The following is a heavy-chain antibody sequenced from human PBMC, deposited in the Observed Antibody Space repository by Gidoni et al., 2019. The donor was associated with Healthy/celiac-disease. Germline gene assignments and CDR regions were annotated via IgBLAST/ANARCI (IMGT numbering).Heavy chain of an antibody. CDR2: IYYSGST. CDR3: ARVGFGEPFDP. CDR1: GGSISSYY. J-gene: IGHJ5*02. D-gene: IGHD3-10*01. Sequence: QVQLQESGPGLVKPSETLSLTCTVSGGSISSYYWSWIRQPPGKGLEWIGYIYYSGSTNYNPSLKSRVTISVDTSKNQFSLKLSSVTAADTAVYYCARVGFGEPFDPWGQGTLVTVSS. V-gene: IGHV4-59*01.